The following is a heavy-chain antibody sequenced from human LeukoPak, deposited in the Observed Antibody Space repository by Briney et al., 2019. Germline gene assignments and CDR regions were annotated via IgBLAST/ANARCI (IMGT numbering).Heavy chain of an antibody. CDR1: GFTVSSNY. Sequence: GGSLRLSCAASGFTVSSNYMSWVRQAPGKGLEWVSVIYSGGSTYSADSVKARFTISRDNSKNTLYLQMNSLRAEDTAVYYCARGATYYDLWSGYSPPQFDYWGQGTLVTVSS. CDR3: ARGATYYDLWSGYSPPQFDY. V-gene: IGHV3-66*01. CDR2: IYSGGST. J-gene: IGHJ4*02. D-gene: IGHD3-3*01.